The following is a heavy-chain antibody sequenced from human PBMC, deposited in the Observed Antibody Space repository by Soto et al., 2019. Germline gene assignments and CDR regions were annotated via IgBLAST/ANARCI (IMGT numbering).Heavy chain of an antibody. CDR3: ARRYCISTSCHYYGMDV. V-gene: IGHV1-69*12. CDR1: GGTFSTYT. D-gene: IGHD2-2*01. Sequence: QVQLAQSGAEVKKPGSSVKVSCKASGGTFSTYTINWVRQAPGQGLEWMGGIIPMFGTANYAQKFQGRVTITADESTSTAYMELSSLRAEDTAVYYCARRYCISTSCHYYGMDVWGQGTTVTVSS. J-gene: IGHJ6*02. CDR2: IIPMFGTA.